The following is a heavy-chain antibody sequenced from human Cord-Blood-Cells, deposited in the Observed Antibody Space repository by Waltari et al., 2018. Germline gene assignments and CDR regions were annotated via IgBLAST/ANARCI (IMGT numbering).Heavy chain of an antibody. J-gene: IGHJ4*02. CDR3: AKDKGIAVAGLFDY. CDR1: GFTFSSYG. CDR2: ISYDGSNK. Sequence: QVQLVESGGGVVQPGRSLRLSCAASGFTFSSYGMHWVRQAPGKGLEWVEVISYDGSNKYYADSVKGRFTISRDNSKNTLYLQMNSLRAEDTAVYYCAKDKGIAVAGLFDYWGQGTLVTVSS. D-gene: IGHD6-19*01. V-gene: IGHV3-30*18.